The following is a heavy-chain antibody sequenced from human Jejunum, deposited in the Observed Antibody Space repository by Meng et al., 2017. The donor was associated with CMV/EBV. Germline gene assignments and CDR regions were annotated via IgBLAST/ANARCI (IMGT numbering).Heavy chain of an antibody. J-gene: IGHJ4*02. CDR1: GFTVSTSY. D-gene: IGHD6-13*01. Sequence: VRLVEAGGGLIQAWGSLRLYCAATGFTVSTSYMSCVRQAPGKGLEWVSVIYSGGSSYYADSVKGRFTISRDNFKNTLSLQMNSLRADDTAVYYCARGGAAAGSESWGQGTLVTVSS. CDR3: ARGGAAAGSES. CDR2: IYSGGSS. V-gene: IGHV3-53*01.